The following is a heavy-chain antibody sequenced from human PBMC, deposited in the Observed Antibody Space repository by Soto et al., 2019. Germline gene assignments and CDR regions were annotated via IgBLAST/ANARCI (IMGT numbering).Heavy chain of an antibody. V-gene: IGHV3-21*01. D-gene: IGHD6-6*01. CDR2: INSDSSYI. J-gene: IGHJ4*02. CDR3: ARSSTFYDY. Sequence: PGGSLRLSCAASGFTFSSHSMNWVRQAPGKGLEWVSSINSDSSYIYYADSVKGRFTISRDNAKNSLYLQMDNLRAEDTAVYYCARSSTFYDYWGQGTPVTVSS. CDR1: GFTFSSHS.